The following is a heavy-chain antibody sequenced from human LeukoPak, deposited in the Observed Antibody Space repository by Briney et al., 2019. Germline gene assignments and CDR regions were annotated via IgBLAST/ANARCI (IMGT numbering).Heavy chain of an antibody. D-gene: IGHD3-10*01. CDR3: ARVYYGSGSYSAFDP. J-gene: IGHJ5*02. Sequence: ASVKVSCKASGYTFTGYYMHWVRQAPGQGLEWMGWINPNSGGTNYAQKFQGRVTMTRDTSISTAYMELSGLRSDDTAVYYCARVYYGSGSYSAFDPWGQGTLVTVSS. CDR2: INPNSGGT. CDR1: GYTFTGYY. V-gene: IGHV1-2*02.